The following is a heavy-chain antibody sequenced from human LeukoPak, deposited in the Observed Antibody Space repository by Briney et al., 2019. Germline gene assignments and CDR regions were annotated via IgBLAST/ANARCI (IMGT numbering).Heavy chain of an antibody. J-gene: IGHJ4*02. Sequence: GGSLRLSCAASGFSFSSYGMHWVRQAPGKGLEWAAFIHYDGTNKHYVDSVRGRFTISRDNSKNTLYLQMNSLRAEDTALYYCAKDPKWELRGYYFDYWGQGTLVTVSS. CDR3: AKDPKWELRGYYFDY. CDR2: IHYDGTNK. V-gene: IGHV3-30*02. CDR1: GFSFSSYG. D-gene: IGHD1-26*01.